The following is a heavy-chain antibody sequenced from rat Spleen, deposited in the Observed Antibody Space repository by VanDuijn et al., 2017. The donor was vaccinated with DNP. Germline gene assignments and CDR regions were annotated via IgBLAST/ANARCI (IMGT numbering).Heavy chain of an antibody. J-gene: IGHJ2*01. Sequence: EVQLVESGGGLVQPGRSLKLSCAASGFIFNYYWMAWVRQAPTKGLEWVASISPSGGSTYYRDSVKGRFTISRDNAKSTLYLQMNSLRSEETATYYCTKGGGFSPWYFDYWGPGVMVTVSS. V-gene: IGHV5-27*01. D-gene: IGHD1-11*01. CDR2: ISPSGGST. CDR1: GFIFNYYW. CDR3: TKGGGFSPWYFDY.